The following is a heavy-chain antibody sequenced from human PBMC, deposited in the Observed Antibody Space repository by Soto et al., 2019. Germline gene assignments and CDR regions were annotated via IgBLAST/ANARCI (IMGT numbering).Heavy chain of an antibody. CDR2: ISGSGGST. D-gene: IGHD3-10*01. J-gene: IGHJ4*02. V-gene: IGHV3-23*01. CDR1: GFTFSSYA. CDR3: AVRGGDRGYYLDY. Sequence: PGGSLRLSCAASGFTFSSYAMSWVRQAPGKGLEWVSAISGSGGSTYYADSVKGRFTISRDNSKNTLYLQMNSLRAEDTAVYYCAVRGGDRGYYLDYWGQGTLVTVSS.